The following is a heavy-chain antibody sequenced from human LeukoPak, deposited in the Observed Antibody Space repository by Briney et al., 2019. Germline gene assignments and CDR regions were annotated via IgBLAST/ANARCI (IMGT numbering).Heavy chain of an antibody. J-gene: IGHJ6*02. Sequence: GGSLRLSCAASGFTFTSYGFHWLRQAPGKGLEWVAVIWYDGSKKYYADSVQGRFTISRDMSKDTLFLEMDSLRAEDTAVYYCLRENLSMDVWDQGTTVTVSS. CDR3: LRENLSMDV. V-gene: IGHV3-33*01. CDR1: GFTFTSYG. CDR2: IWYDGSKK.